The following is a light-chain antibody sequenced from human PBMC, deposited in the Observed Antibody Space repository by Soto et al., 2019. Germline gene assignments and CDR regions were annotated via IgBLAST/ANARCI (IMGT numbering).Light chain of an antibody. V-gene: IGLV9-49*01. CDR3: GADHASGSNFVNWV. CDR1: SGYSNYK. CDR2: VGTGGIVG. J-gene: IGLJ3*02. Sequence: QPVLTQPPSASASLGASVTLTCTLSSGYSNYKVDWYQQRPGKGPRFVMRVGTGGIVGSKGDGIPDRFSVLGSGLNRYLTIKNIQEEDESDYHCGADHASGSNFVNWVFGGGT.